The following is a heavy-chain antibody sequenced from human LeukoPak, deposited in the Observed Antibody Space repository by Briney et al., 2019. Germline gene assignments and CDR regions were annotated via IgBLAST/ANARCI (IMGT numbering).Heavy chain of an antibody. Sequence: GGSLRLSCAASGFTFSSYTMSWVRQAPGEGLGWVSAISGSGGRTYYEDSVKGRFTISRDNSKNTLYLQMNSLRAEDTAVYYCAKGSGAYYDFWSGGVYYYYMDVWGKGTTVTVSS. D-gene: IGHD3-3*01. CDR3: AKGSGAYYDFWSGGVYYYYMDV. V-gene: IGHV3-23*01. CDR2: ISGSGGRT. J-gene: IGHJ6*03. CDR1: GFTFSSYT.